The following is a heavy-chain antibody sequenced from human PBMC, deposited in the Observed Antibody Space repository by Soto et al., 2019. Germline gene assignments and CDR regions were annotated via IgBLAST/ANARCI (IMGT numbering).Heavy chain of an antibody. CDR2: IIPIFGTA. V-gene: IGHV1-69*13. CDR3: ARDYSSSWLDYYYYGMDV. Sequence: SVKVSCNASGGTFSSYAISWVRQAPGQGLEWMGGIIPIFGTANYAQKFQGRVTITADESTSTAYMELSSLRSEDTAVYYCARDYSSSWLDYYYYGMDVWGQGTTVTVSS. CDR1: GGTFSSYA. D-gene: IGHD6-13*01. J-gene: IGHJ6*02.